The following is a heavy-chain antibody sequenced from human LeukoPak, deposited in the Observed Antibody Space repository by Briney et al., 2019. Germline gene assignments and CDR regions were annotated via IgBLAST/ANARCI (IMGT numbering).Heavy chain of an antibody. CDR1: GFTFSSYG. J-gene: IGHJ4*02. D-gene: IGHD3-10*01. CDR2: ITATSSST. Sequence: GGSLRLSCAASGFTFSSYGMSWVRQAPGKGLEWVSAITATSSSTHDADSVQGRFTISRDNSKNTLYLQMNSLRPEDTAIYYCAKLSESGTYNNFFHYWGQGTLVTVFS. V-gene: IGHV3-23*01. CDR3: AKLSESGTYNNFFHY.